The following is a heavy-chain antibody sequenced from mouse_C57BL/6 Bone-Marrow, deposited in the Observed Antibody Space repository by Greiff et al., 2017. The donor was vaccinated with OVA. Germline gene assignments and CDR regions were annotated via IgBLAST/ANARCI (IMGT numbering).Heavy chain of an antibody. CDR3: ARRVIRWFAY. V-gene: IGHV5-6*01. Sequence: EVQGVESGGDLVKPGGSLKLSCAASGFTFSSYGMSWVRQTPDKRLEWVATISSCGSYTYYPDSVKGRFTISRDNAKNTLYLQMSSLKSEDTAMYYCARRVIRWFAYWGQGTLVTVSA. D-gene: IGHD1-1*01. CDR2: ISSCGSYT. J-gene: IGHJ3*01. CDR1: GFTFSSYG.